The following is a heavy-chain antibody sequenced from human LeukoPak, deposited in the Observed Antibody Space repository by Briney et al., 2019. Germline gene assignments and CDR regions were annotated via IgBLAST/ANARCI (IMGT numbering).Heavy chain of an antibody. J-gene: IGHJ6*02. CDR1: GFTFSSYA. CDR3: AKGPPANYYYYCGMDV. Sequence: GRSLRLSCAASGFTFSSYAMSWVRQAPGKGLEWVSAISGSGGSTYYADSVKGRFTISRDNSKNTLYLQMNSLRAEDTAVYYCAKGPPANYYYYCGMDVWGQGTTVTVSS. V-gene: IGHV3-23*01. D-gene: IGHD2-2*01. CDR2: ISGSGGST.